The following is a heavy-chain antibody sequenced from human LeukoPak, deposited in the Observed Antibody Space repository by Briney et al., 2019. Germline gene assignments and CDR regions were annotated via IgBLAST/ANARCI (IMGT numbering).Heavy chain of an antibody. CDR3: VREYSSSSGRAFDI. CDR1: GFTFSSYW. J-gene: IGHJ3*02. D-gene: IGHD6-6*01. V-gene: IGHV3-74*01. CDR2: ISTDGSST. Sequence: GGSLRLSCAASGFTFSSYWMHWVRQAPGKGLVWISRISTDGSSTNSADSVKGRFTISRDNAKNTLYLQMNSLRAEDTAVYYCVREYSSSSGRAFDIWGQGTMVTVSP.